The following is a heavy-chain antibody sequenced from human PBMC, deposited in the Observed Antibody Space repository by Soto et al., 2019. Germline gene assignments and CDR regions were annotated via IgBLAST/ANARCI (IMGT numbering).Heavy chain of an antibody. D-gene: IGHD3-10*01. CDR2: INRDGSSS. J-gene: IGHJ6*02. CDR1: GFSFNSYW. V-gene: IGHV3-74*01. Sequence: GGSLRLSCAASGFSFNSYWMHWVRQAPGKGLVWVSRINRDGSSSNYADSVKGRFTISRDNAKNTLYLQMNSLRADDTAVYYCAREGYYGSGSYYGDGMDVWGQGTTVTVSS. CDR3: AREGYYGSGSYYGDGMDV.